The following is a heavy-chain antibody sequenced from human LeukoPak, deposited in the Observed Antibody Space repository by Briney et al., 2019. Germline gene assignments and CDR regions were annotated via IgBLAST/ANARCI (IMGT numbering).Heavy chain of an antibody. V-gene: IGHV4-39*01. CDR3: ARLRFDFWSGYTHPYFDY. Sequence: SETLSLTCTVSGGSISSSSYSWGWIRQPPGKGLEWIGSIYYSGTTYYNPSLKSRVTISVDTSKIQFSLKLSSVAAADTAVYFCARLRFDFWSGYTHPYFDYWGQGTLVTVSS. D-gene: IGHD3-3*01. CDR2: IYYSGTT. CDR1: GGSISSSSYS. J-gene: IGHJ4*02.